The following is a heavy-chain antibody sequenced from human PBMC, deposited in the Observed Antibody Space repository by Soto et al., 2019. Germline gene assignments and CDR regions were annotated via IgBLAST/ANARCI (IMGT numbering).Heavy chain of an antibody. CDR3: ASRGGYCRSTSCYSPFDP. D-gene: IGHD2-2*02. J-gene: IGHJ5*02. CDR2: INHSGST. Sequence: QVQLQQWGAGLLKPSETQSLSCAVYSGSFSDYYWSWIRQPPGKGLEWIGEINHSGSTNYNPSLKSRVTMSVDTSNKQFSLKLTSVTAADTAVYYCASRGGYCRSTSCYSPFDPWGQGTPVTVSS. CDR1: SGSFSDYY. V-gene: IGHV4-34*01.